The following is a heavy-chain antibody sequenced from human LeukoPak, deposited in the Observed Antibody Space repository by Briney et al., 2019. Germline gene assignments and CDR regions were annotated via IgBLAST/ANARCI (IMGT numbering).Heavy chain of an antibody. V-gene: IGHV3-7*04. CDR2: IKQDGSEK. J-gene: IGHJ3*02. Sequence: GGSLRLSCAASGFTLNNYWMSWVRQAPGKGLEWVANIKQDGSEKYYVDSVKGRFTISRDNAKNTLYLQMNSPRAEDTAVYYCARNGVASSYDIWGQGTMVTVSS. CDR3: ARNGVASSYDI. CDR1: GFTLNNYW. D-gene: IGHD2-2*01.